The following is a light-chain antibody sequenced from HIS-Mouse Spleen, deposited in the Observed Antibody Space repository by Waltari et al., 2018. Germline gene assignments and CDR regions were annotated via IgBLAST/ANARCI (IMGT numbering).Light chain of an antibody. J-gene: IGLJ3*02. CDR3: CSYAGSSTWV. V-gene: IGLV2-23*01. Sequence: QSALTQPASVSGSPGQSITISCTGTRSNLGGYNLVPLYQQHPGKAPKLLIYEGSKRPSGVSNRFSGSKSGNTASLTISGLQAEDEADYYCCSYAGSSTWVFGGGTKLTVL. CDR2: EGS. CDR1: RSNLGGYNL.